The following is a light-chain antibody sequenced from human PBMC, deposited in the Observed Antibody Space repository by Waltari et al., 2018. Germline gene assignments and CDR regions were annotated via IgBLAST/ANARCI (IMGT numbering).Light chain of an antibody. CDR2: DVT. CDR3: YSYAGSHTIL. J-gene: IGLJ2*01. V-gene: IGLV2-11*01. CDR1: SSAVGGYDY. Sequence: QSALTQPRSVSGSPGQSVTISCTGGSSAVGGYDYVSCFQHHPGKAPKLIIYDVTERPSVVPDRFSASKSGTAASLTISGLQAEDEGDYYCYSYAGSHTILFGGGTKLTVL.